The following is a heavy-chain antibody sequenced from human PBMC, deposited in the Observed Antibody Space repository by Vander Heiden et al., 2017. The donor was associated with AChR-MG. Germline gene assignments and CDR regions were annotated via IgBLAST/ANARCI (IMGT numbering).Heavy chain of an antibody. CDR1: GFTFSSSA. J-gene: IGHJ5*02. V-gene: IGHV3-30-3*01. CDR3: GRDLIWGYNWFDP. D-gene: IGHD7-27*01. CDR2: ISYDGSNK. Sequence: QVQLVESGGGVVQPGRSLRLSCAASGFTFSSSAMHWVRQAPGKGLEWVAVISYDGSNKYYADSVKGRFTISRDNSKNTLYLQMNSLRAEDTAVYYCGRDLIWGYNWFDPWGQGTLVAVSS.